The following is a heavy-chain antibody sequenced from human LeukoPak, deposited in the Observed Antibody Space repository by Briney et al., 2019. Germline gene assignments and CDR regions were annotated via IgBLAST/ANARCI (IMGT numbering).Heavy chain of an antibody. CDR3: ARDRSTTVTTYLDY. D-gene: IGHD4-17*01. CDR2: IYYSGST. V-gene: IGHV4-39*01. J-gene: IGHJ4*02. Sequence: PSETLSLTCTVSGGSISSSSYYWGWIRQPPGKGLEWIGSIYYSGSTYYNPSLKSRVTISVDTSKNQFSLKLSSVTAADTAVYYCARDRSTTVTTYLDYWGQGTLVTVSS. CDR1: GGSISSSSYY.